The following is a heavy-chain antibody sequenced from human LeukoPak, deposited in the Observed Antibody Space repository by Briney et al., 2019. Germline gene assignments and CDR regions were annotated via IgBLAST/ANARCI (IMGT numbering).Heavy chain of an antibody. V-gene: IGHV3-30*02. J-gene: IGHJ5*02. D-gene: IGHD3-3*01. CDR1: GFIFRSYG. Sequence: GGSLRLSCGASGFIFRSYGMHWVRQTPGKGLEWVACIYPDGNNKDYADSVKVRFIISRDNSKNTRFLQMNSLRPEDTAVYYCAKDWSGDYNWSDPWGQGTLVIVSS. CDR3: AKDWSGDYNWSDP. CDR2: IYPDGNNK.